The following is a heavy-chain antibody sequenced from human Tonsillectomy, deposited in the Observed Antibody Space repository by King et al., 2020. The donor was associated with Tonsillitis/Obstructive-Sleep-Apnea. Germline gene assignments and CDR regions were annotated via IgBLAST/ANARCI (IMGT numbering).Heavy chain of an antibody. CDR1: GFTFKSYW. J-gene: IGHJ4*02. CDR2: IKQDGSET. CDR3: AGDPVAFYSVVSYFAS. V-gene: IGHV3-7*03. D-gene: IGHD2-21*01. Sequence: VQLVESGGGLVQPGGSLRLSCAASGFTFKSYWMSWVRQAPGKGLEWVANIKQDGSETYYVDSVKGRFTISRDNTKNSLSLQMNGLRAEDTAVYYCAGDPVAFYSVVSYFASWGQGTLVP.